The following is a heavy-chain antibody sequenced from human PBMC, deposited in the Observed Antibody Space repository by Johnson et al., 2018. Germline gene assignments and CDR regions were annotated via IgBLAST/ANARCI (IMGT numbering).Heavy chain of an antibody. J-gene: IGHJ3*02. D-gene: IGHD1-26*01. V-gene: IGHV4-34*01. CDR3: ARLVVGATDAFDI. CDR1: GGSFSGYY. Sequence: QVQLQQWGAGLLKPSETLSLTCAVYGGSFSGYYWSWIRQPPGKGLEWIGEINHRGSTNYNPSPKSRVTISVDTSKNQFSLKVSAVTAADTAVYYCARLVVGATDAFDIWGQGTTVNVSS. CDR2: INHRGST.